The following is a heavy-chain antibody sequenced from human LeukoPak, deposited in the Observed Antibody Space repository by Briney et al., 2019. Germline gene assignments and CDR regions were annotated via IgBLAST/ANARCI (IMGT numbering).Heavy chain of an antibody. CDR1: GGSFGGYY. CDR2: INHSGST. D-gene: IGHD6-19*01. J-gene: IGHJ4*02. V-gene: IGHV4-34*01. CDR3: ARWRIAVAGGFDY. Sequence: PSETLSLTCAVYGGSFGGYYWSWIRQPPGKGLEWIGEINHSGSTNYNPSLKGRVTISVDTSKNQFSLKLSSVTAADTAVYYCARWRIAVAGGFDYWGQGTLVTVSS.